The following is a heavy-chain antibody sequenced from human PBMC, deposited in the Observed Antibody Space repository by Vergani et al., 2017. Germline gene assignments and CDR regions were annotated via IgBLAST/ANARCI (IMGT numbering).Heavy chain of an antibody. CDR1: GFTFSDYY. J-gene: IGHJ4*02. CDR2: ISSSGSTI. Sequence: QVQLVESGGGLVKPGGSLRLSCAASGFTFSDYYMSWIRQAPGKGLEWVSYISSSGSTIYYADSVKGRFTISRDTARNSLYLQMNSLRAEDTGVYYCARDFSSICGVARAPCYWGEGTLVTVSS. D-gene: IGHD3-3*01. V-gene: IGHV3-11*01. CDR3: ARDFSSICGVARAPCY.